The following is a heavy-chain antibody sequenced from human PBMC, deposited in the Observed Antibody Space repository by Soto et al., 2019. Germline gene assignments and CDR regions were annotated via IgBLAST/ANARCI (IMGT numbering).Heavy chain of an antibody. Sequence: SVKVSCKASGGTFGSYAITWVRRAPGQGLEWLGGIIPILNSPAYAQKFQARVVITADEITNTAYMELNSLRFDDTAVYYCAREAPYCTSATCPKFYDMDVWGKGPTVTVSS. V-gene: IGHV1-69*13. D-gene: IGHD2-2*01. CDR1: GGTFGSYA. CDR3: AREAPYCTSATCPKFYDMDV. CDR2: IIPILNSP. J-gene: IGHJ6*04.